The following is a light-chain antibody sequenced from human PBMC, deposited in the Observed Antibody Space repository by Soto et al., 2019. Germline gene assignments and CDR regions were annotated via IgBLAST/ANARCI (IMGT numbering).Light chain of an antibody. CDR2: GSN. Sequence: QSVLTQPPSASGTPGQRVTISCYGSSPNIGGNDVYWYQQLPGTAPKLLIYGSNQRPSGVPDRFSDSKSGTSASLAISGLRSEDEAEYYCAAWDDSLRGPVFGGGTKLTVL. CDR3: AAWDDSLRGPV. J-gene: IGLJ2*01. V-gene: IGLV1-47*01. CDR1: SPNIGGND.